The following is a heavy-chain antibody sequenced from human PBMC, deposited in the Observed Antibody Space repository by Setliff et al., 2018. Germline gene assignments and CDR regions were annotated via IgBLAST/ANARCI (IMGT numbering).Heavy chain of an antibody. D-gene: IGHD3-3*01. Sequence: ASVKVSCKASGGTFGDYGITWVRQAPGQGLEWMGGIILIFDRTKYAQKFQGRVTITADKSTSTAYMELSSLKSEDTAVYYCARPRSPKISIFGVTPFDYWGQGTLVTVSS. CDR1: GGTFGDYG. CDR2: IILIFDRT. V-gene: IGHV1-69*06. CDR3: ARPRSPKISIFGVTPFDY. J-gene: IGHJ4*02.